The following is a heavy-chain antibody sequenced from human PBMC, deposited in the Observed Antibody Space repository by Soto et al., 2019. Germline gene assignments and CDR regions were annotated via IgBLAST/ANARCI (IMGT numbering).Heavy chain of an antibody. J-gene: IGHJ1*01. CDR1: GFTFDDYA. CDR3: ATGHTSDFWSGYPKAEYFQH. CDR2: ISWNSGSI. V-gene: IGHV3-9*01. Sequence: GGSLRLSCAASGFTFDDYAMHWVRQAPGKGLEWVSGISWNSGSIGYADSVKGRFTISRDNAKNSLYLQMNSLRAEDTALYYCATGHTSDFWSGYPKAEYFQHWGQGTLVTVSS. D-gene: IGHD3-3*01.